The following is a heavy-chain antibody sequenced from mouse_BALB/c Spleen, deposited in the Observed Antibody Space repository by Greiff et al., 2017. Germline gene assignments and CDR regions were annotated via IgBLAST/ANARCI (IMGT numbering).Heavy chain of an antibody. CDR1: GFTFSSYA. Sequence: EVKLMESGGGLVKPGGSLTLSCAASGFTFSSYAMSWVRQTPEKRLEWVASISSGGSTYYPDSVKGRFTISRDNARNILYLQMSSLRSEDTAMYYCASSDYDYENYAMDYWGQGTSVTVSS. V-gene: IGHV5-6-5*01. CDR2: ISSGGST. J-gene: IGHJ4*01. D-gene: IGHD2-4*01. CDR3: ASSDYDYENYAMDY.